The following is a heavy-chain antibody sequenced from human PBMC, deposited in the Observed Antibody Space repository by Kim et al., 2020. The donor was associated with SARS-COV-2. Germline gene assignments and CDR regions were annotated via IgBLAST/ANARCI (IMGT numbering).Heavy chain of an antibody. CDR3: ARHALEDIVVVPAALYYYYGMDV. D-gene: IGHD2-2*01. J-gene: IGHJ6*02. CDR1: GYSFTSYW. Sequence: GESLKISCKGSGYSFTSYWISWVRQMPGKGLEWMGRIDPSDSYTNYSPSFQGHVTISADKSISTAYLQWSSLKASDTAMYYCARHALEDIVVVPAALYYYYGMDVWGQGTTVTVSS. CDR2: IDPSDSYT. V-gene: IGHV5-10-1*01.